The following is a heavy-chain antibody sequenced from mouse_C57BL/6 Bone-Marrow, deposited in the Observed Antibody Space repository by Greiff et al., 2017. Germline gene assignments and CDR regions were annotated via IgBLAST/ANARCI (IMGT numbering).Heavy chain of an antibody. CDR3: SRHYYDFPALFAY. V-gene: IGHV5-17*01. Sequence: EVHLVESGGGLVKPGGSLKLSCAASGFTFSDYGMPWVRQAPAKGLEWVAYISSGSSTIYYADTVKGRFTFSRDNAKNTLFLHMTSLRSEDTSMYYCSRHYYDFPALFAYWGQGTLVTVSA. J-gene: IGHJ3*01. CDR1: GFTFSDYG. D-gene: IGHD1-2*01. CDR2: ISSGSSTI.